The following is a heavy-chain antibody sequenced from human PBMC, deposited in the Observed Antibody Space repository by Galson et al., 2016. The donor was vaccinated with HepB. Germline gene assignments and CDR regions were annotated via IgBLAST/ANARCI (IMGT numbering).Heavy chain of an antibody. J-gene: IGHJ4*02. D-gene: IGHD2-2*02. Sequence: SVKVSCKASGGPFSSNVISWVRQAPGQGLEWMGGIITMSDTANYAQKLQGRLTLAADQAARTAYMELRSLTSDDTAVYYCATSPPMSGLPLLYFDNWGQGTLVTVSS. CDR3: ATSPPMSGLPLLYFDN. CDR1: GGPFSSNV. CDR2: IITMSDTA. V-gene: IGHV1-69*13.